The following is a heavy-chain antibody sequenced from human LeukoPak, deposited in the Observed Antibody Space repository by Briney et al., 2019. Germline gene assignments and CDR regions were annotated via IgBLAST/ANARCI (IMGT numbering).Heavy chain of an antibody. CDR3: ARLEADYYDSSGYSWFDP. D-gene: IGHD3-22*01. CDR1: GYTFTSYG. CDR2: ISAYNGNT. Sequence: GAPVKVSCKASGYTFTSYGISWVRQAPGQGLEWMGWISAYNGNTNYAQKLQGRVTMTTDTSTSTAYMELRSLRSDDTAVYYCARLEADYYDSSGYSWFDPWGQGTLVTVSS. V-gene: IGHV1-18*01. J-gene: IGHJ5*02.